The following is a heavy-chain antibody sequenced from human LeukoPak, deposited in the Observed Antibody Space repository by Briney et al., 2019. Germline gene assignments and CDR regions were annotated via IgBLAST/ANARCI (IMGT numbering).Heavy chain of an antibody. Sequence: GGSLRLSCAASGFTFSSYEMNWVRQAPGKGLEGVSYISSSGSTIYYADSVKGRFTISRDNAKNSLYLQMNSLRGEDTAVYYCARDGVLMVRGVRVLDYYHYYMDVWGKGTTVTISS. J-gene: IGHJ6*03. CDR3: ARDGVLMVRGVRVLDYYHYYMDV. V-gene: IGHV3-48*03. CDR2: ISSSGSTI. CDR1: GFTFSSYE. D-gene: IGHD3-10*01.